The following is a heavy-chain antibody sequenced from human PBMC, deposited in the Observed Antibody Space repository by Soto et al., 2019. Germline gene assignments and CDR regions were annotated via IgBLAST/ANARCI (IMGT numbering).Heavy chain of an antibody. CDR2: INWNGGST. V-gene: IGHV3-20*04. Sequence: GGSLRLSCAASGFTFDDYGMTWVRQAPGKGLEWVSGINWNGGSTGYADSVKGRVTITRDNAKNSLYLEMNSLRAEDTALYYCARARGSGSFYNYFDCWGQGTLVTVSS. CDR3: ARARGSGSFYNYFDC. J-gene: IGHJ4*02. CDR1: GFTFDDYG. D-gene: IGHD3-10*01.